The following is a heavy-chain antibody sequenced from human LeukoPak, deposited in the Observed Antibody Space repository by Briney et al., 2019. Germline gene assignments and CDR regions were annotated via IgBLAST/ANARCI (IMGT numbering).Heavy chain of an antibody. CDR2: IKSKTDGGTT. Sequence: GGSLRLSCAASGFTFSNAWMSWVRQAPGKGLEWVGRIKSKTDGGTTDYAAPVKGRFTISRDDSKNTLYLQMNSLKTEDTAVYYRTTDQAWFKAVAGSEGFDYWGQGTLVTVSS. CDR3: TTDQAWFKAVAGSEGFDY. J-gene: IGHJ4*02. V-gene: IGHV3-15*01. D-gene: IGHD6-19*01. CDR1: GFTFSNAW.